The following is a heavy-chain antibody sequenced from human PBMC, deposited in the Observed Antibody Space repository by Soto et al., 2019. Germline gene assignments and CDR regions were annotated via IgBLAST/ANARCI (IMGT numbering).Heavy chain of an antibody. J-gene: IGHJ5*02. CDR2: IYWEDDK. CDR3: AHRATVTIGEDWFDP. V-gene: IGHV2-5*02. Sequence: QITLKESGPTLVKPTQTLTLTCTFSGFSLSTSGVGVGWIRQPPGKALEWLALIYWEDDKRYSPSLKSRLTFPKDTSKSQVVLTMTNMDPVDTATYYCAHRATVTIGEDWFDPWGQGTLVTVSS. CDR1: GFSLSTSGVG. D-gene: IGHD4-17*01.